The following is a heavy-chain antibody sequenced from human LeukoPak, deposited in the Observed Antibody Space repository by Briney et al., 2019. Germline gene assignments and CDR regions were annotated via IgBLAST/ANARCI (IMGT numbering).Heavy chain of an antibody. D-gene: IGHD5-18*01. CDR2: IRRKAYRGTT. V-gene: IGHV3-49*04. CDR3: SRGPIQLWVHNGVDV. CDR1: GFKFGYHA. J-gene: IGHJ6*02. Sequence: SLRLSLTTSGFKFGYHAMTWGRQAPGEGLEGGGFIRRKAYRGTTEYAASVKGIFTISRDDSKSVVYLQMNSLKSEDTAVYYCSRGPIQLWVHNGVDVWGQGTTVTVSS.